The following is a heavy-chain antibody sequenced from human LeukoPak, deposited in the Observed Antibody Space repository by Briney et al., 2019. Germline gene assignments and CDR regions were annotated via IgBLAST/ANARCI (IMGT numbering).Heavy chain of an antibody. J-gene: IGHJ4*02. CDR3: ARHRRFHDYGDYSEIRRGGGELDY. Sequence: PSETLSLTCTVSGGFISSSSYYWGWIRQPPGKGLEWIGSIYYSGSTYYNPSLKSRVTISVDTSKNQFSLKLSSVTAADTAVYYCARHRRFHDYGDYSEIRRGGGELDYWGQGTLVTVSS. CDR1: GGFISSSSYY. D-gene: IGHD4-17*01. V-gene: IGHV4-39*01. CDR2: IYYSGST.